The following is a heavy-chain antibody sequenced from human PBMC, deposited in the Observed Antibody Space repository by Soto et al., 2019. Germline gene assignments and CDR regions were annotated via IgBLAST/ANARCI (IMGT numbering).Heavy chain of an antibody. CDR3: ARGGYGDY. J-gene: IGHJ4*02. Sequence: QVNLVQSGAEVRKPGASVKVSCKGSGYTFTSYGIAWVRQAPGQGLEWMGWISAHNDNTNYAQKVQGRVTVTRDTSTSTAYMELRNLRSDDTDVYYCARGGYGDYWGQGALVTVSS. CDR1: GYTFTSYG. V-gene: IGHV1-18*01. CDR2: ISAHNDNT. D-gene: IGHD1-1*01.